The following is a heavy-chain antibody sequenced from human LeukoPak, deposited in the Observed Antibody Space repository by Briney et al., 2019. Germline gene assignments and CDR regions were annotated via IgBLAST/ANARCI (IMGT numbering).Heavy chain of an antibody. CDR2: IHHSGTT. J-gene: IGHJ4*02. D-gene: IGHD1-26*01. CDR3: ARGVGSGSYYKY. Sequence: SGTLSLTCAVSGGSITTTNWWTWVRQPPGEGLEWIGEIHHSGTTHYNPSLKTRVTISVDNSKNQFSLKLTSMTAADTAVYYCARGVGSGSYYKYWGQGTLVTVSS. CDR1: GGSITTTNW. V-gene: IGHV4-4*02.